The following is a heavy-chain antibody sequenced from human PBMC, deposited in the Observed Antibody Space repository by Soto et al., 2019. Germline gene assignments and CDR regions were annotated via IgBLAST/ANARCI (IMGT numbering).Heavy chain of an antibody. CDR1: GVPIHNSHSF. J-gene: IGHJ5*01. D-gene: IGHD2-15*01. Sequence: SETLSLTCAVSGVPIHNSHSFWGWIRQPPGKGLEFIGSVYYSGGANYNPSLKSRVTVSIDTSNNQFSLRVNSVTAADTAVYYCGRVVEGATRHTDFDSWGQGILVTVSS. V-gene: IGHV4-39*01. CDR3: GRVVEGATRHTDFDS. CDR2: VYYSGGA.